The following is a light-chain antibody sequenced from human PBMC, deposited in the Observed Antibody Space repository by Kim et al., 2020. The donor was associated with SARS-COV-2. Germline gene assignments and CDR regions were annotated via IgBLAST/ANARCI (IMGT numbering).Light chain of an antibody. Sequence: SPRETVTLSCRASQSVSSYLSWYQPKPAQAPRLLIYDASNRATGIPARFSGSGSGTDFTLTISSLEPEDFAVYYCQQRNNWPPLTFGQGTKVDIK. J-gene: IGKJ1*01. CDR3: QQRNNWPPLT. V-gene: IGKV3-11*01. CDR2: DAS. CDR1: QSVSSY.